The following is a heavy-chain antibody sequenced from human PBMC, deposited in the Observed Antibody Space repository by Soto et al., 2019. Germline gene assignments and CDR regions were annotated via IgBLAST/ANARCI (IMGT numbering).Heavy chain of an antibody. Sequence: GESLKISCEGSGYIFASSWIGWVRQMPGKGLEWLGIIYFGDSDARYSPSFQGQVTISADKSIRTAYLQWSSLKASDTAIYYCAGGGYCTGGGCSRHYFDSRGQGTLVTVPP. CDR3: AGGGYCTGGGCSRHYFDS. V-gene: IGHV5-51*01. J-gene: IGHJ4*02. D-gene: IGHD2-15*01. CDR2: IYFGDSDA. CDR1: GYIFASSW.